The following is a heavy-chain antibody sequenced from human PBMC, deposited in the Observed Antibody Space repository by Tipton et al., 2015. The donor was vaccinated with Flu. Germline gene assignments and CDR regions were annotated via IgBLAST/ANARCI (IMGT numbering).Heavy chain of an antibody. CDR2: LSGSGSSI. V-gene: IGHV3-23*01. CDR1: GLTFSNYA. Sequence: SLRLSCAASGLTFSNYAMNWVRQAPGKGLEWVAGLSGSGSSIYYADSVKGRFSISRDNSKNMLYVQMNSLRAEDTAVYYCVKAKNYDIVAAYYGMDVWCQGTTVTVSS. D-gene: IGHD3-9*01. J-gene: IGHJ6*02. CDR3: VKAKNYDIVAAYYGMDV.